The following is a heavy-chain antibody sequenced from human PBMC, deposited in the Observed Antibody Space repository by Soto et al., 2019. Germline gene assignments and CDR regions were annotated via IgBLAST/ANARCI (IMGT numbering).Heavy chain of an antibody. CDR3: ARGMGRYFDL. D-gene: IGHD2-8*01. Sequence: SETLSLTCAISGDSIGNFYWSWIRQPAGKGLESLGRLSASGRTNYSPSLQRRVTMSLDRSKNRFSLRLTSVSAADTAVYFCARGMGRYFDLWGRGTLVTVSS. CDR1: GDSIGNFY. J-gene: IGHJ2*01. V-gene: IGHV4-4*07. CDR2: LSASGRT.